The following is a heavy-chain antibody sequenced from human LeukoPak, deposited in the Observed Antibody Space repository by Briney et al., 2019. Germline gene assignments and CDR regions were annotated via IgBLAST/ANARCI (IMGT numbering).Heavy chain of an antibody. CDR1: GYSFTSYG. J-gene: IGHJ6*02. CDR3: ASSSDYDFWSGYSGYYGMDV. Sequence: ASVKVSCKASGYSFTSYGISWVRQAPGQGLEWMGWISAYNGNTNYAQRLQGRVTMTTDTSTSTAYMELRSLTSDDTAVYYCASSSDYDFWSGYSGYYGMDVWGQGTTVTVSS. D-gene: IGHD3-3*01. CDR2: ISAYNGNT. V-gene: IGHV1-18*01.